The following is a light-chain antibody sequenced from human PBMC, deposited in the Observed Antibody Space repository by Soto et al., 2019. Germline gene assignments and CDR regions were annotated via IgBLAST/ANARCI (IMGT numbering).Light chain of an antibody. CDR3: CSYAGSRDYV. CDR1: SSDVGSYNL. CDR2: EVS. J-gene: IGLJ1*01. Sequence: QSVLTQPASVSGSPGQSITISCTGTSSDVGSYNLVSWYQQHPGKAPKLMIYEVSKRHSGVSNRFSGSKSGNTASLTISRLQAEDEADYYCCSYAGSRDYVFGTGTKVTVL. V-gene: IGLV2-23*02.